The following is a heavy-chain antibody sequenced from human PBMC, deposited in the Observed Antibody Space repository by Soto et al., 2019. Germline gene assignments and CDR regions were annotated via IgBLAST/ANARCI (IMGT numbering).Heavy chain of an antibody. J-gene: IGHJ4*02. Sequence: EVQLLESGGGLVQPGGSLRLSCAASGFTFNNYAMTWVRQAPGKGLEWVSAISGGGDTTSYADSVKGRFTVSRDGYQKTLYLQMGSLRAEDTAVYYCAKGRGGSGSLTPRVDFWGQGTLVTVSS. CDR2: ISGGGDTT. CDR3: AKGRGGSGSLTPRVDF. D-gene: IGHD3-10*01. CDR1: GFTFNNYA. V-gene: IGHV3-23*01.